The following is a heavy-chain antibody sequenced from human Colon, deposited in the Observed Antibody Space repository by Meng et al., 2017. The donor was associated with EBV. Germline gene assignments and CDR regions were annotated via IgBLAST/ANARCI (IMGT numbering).Heavy chain of an antibody. V-gene: IGHV4-39*07. CDR3: ARVNAYNAPSFDY. D-gene: IGHD5-24*01. CDR1: VSLIRMSHYC. J-gene: IGHJ4*02. Sequence: QEHTPGLRPPLSPSSITCTSCVSLIRMSHYCWGLLRPPAGNGLQLMGVIYHRGSTSYNPSFQSRVTISVDRSNDQFSLRLSSVTAADTAVYYCARVNAYNAPSFDYWGQGTLVTVSS. CDR2: IYHRGST.